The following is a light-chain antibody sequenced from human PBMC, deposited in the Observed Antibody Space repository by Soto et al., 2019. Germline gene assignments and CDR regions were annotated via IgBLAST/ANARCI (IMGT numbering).Light chain of an antibody. J-gene: IGKJ2*02. CDR1: QTVSSNY. CDR2: GAS. CDR3: QQFGSPWT. V-gene: IGKV3-20*01. Sequence: EIVLTQSPGTLSLSPGERATLSCRAGQTVSSNYLAWYQQKPGQAPRLLIHGASNRATGIPDRFSGSGSGTDFTLTISRLEPEDSAVYYCQQFGSPWTCGQGTRLEI.